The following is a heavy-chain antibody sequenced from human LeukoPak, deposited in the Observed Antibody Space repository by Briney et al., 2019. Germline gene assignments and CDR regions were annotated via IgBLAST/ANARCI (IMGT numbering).Heavy chain of an antibody. V-gene: IGHV3-30*03. D-gene: IGHD3-9*01. Sequence: GGSLRLSCAASGFTFSSYGMHWVRQAPGKGLEWVAVISYDGSNKYYADSVKGRFTISRDNSKNTLYLQMNSLRAEDTAVYYCARDNSLRYFDWLLAYYFDYWGQGTLVTVSS. J-gene: IGHJ4*02. CDR2: ISYDGSNK. CDR3: ARDNSLRYFDWLLAYYFDY. CDR1: GFTFSSYG.